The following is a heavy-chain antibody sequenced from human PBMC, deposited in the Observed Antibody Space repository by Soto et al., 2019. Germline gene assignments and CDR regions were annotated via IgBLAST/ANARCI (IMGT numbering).Heavy chain of an antibody. J-gene: IGHJ6*02. V-gene: IGHV3-23*03. CDR2: IYSSGNI. D-gene: IGHD3-10*01. CDR3: ARDSGMIRGNYGMDV. CDR1: GFTFKNYA. Sequence: PGGSLRLSCAVSGFTFKNYAMSWVRQAPGKGLEWVSVIYSSGNIYYPDSVKGRFTTSRDNSQNTFFLQMNSLRAEDTAVYYCARDSGMIRGNYGMDVWGQGTTVTVSS.